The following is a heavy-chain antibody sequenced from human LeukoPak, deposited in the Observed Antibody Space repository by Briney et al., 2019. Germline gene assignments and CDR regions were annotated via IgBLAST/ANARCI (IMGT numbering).Heavy chain of an antibody. Sequence: SETLSLTCTVSGGSISSGDYYWSWIRQPPGKCLEWIGYIYYSGSTYYNPSLKSRVTISVDTSKNQFSLKLSSVTAADTAVYYCARDYYGSGSYYPNWFDPWGQGTLVTVSS. V-gene: IGHV4-30-4*01. D-gene: IGHD3-10*01. CDR1: GGSISSGDYY. CDR3: ARDYYGSGSYYPNWFDP. J-gene: IGHJ5*02. CDR2: IYYSGST.